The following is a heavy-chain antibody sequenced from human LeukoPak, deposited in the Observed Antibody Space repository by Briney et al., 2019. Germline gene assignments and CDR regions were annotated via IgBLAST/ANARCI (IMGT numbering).Heavy chain of an antibody. CDR2: ISSSGSTI. CDR3: ARDRVITFGGVPIDY. D-gene: IGHD3-16*01. V-gene: IGHV3-11*04. CDR1: GFTFSDYH. Sequence: GGSLRLSCAASGFTFSDYHMSWIRQAPGKGLEWVSYISSSGSTIYYADSVKGRFTISRDNAKNSLYLQMNSLRAEDTAVYYCARDRVITFGGVPIDYWGQGTLVTVSS. J-gene: IGHJ4*02.